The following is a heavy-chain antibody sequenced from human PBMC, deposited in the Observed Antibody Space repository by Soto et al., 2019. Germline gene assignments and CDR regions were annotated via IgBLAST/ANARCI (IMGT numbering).Heavy chain of an antibody. CDR2: IYPDDSDT. CDR3: ARLRGGEARWLTDY. Sequence: EVQLVQSGAEVKKPGESLKISCKGSGYSFTTYWIGWVRQMPGKGLELMGIIYPDDSDTRYSPPFQGQVTISADKSISTIYLQWSSLKASHIAMYYCARLRGGEARWLTDYWGQGTLVTVSS. D-gene: IGHD3-10*01. J-gene: IGHJ4*02. CDR1: GYSFTTYW. V-gene: IGHV5-51*03.